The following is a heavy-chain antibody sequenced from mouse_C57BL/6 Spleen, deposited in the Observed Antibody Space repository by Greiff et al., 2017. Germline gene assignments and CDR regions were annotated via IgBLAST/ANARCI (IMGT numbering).Heavy chain of an antibody. CDR3: ARRYYGSSWDY. D-gene: IGHD1-1*01. V-gene: IGHV1-50*01. Sequence: QVQLQQPGAELVKPGASVKLSCKASGYTFTSYWMQWVKQRPGQGLEWIGEIDPSDSYTNYNQKFKGKATLTVDTSSSTAYMQLSSLTSEDSAVYYCARRYYGSSWDYWGQVTTLTVSS. J-gene: IGHJ2*01. CDR2: IDPSDSYT. CDR1: GYTFTSYW.